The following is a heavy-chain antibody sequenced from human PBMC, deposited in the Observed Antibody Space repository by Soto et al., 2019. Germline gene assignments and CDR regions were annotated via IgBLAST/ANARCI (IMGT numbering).Heavy chain of an antibody. D-gene: IGHD2-8*01. CDR2: INPDDYTT. CDR3: ARDHSGTANGYAWWRLDP. Sequence: QVQLVQSGTEMKKPGASVKVSCKTSGYTFTRHWMHWVRQGPGQGLEWVGIINPDDYTTSYAQKVQGRVTLTTNKSTSTVFMELTSLTSEDNAIYYCARDHSGTANGYAWWRLDPWGEGTAVIVSS. J-gene: IGHJ5*02. CDR1: GYTFTRHW. V-gene: IGHV1-46*01.